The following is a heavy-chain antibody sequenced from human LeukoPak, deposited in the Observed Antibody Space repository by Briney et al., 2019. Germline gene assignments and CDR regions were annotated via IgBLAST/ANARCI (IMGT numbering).Heavy chain of an antibody. V-gene: IGHV3-30*18. CDR2: ISYDGSNK. CDR1: GFTFSSYG. Sequence: GGSLRLSCAASGFTFSSYGMLWVRQAPGKGLEWVAVISYDGSNKYYADSVKGRFTISRGNSKNTLYLQMNSLRAEDTAVYYCAKDEFSDDFWSGYLIDYWGQGTLVTVSS. CDR3: AKDEFSDDFWSGYLIDY. D-gene: IGHD3-3*01. J-gene: IGHJ4*02.